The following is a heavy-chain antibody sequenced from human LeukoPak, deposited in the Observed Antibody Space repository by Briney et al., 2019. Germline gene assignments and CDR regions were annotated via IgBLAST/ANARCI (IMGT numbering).Heavy chain of an antibody. D-gene: IGHD5-24*01. CDR2: IKQDGSKK. CDR3: TRVGYIDEGIDY. CDR1: GFPFSSYW. V-gene: IGHV3-7*04. J-gene: IGHJ4*02. Sequence: GGPLRLSCVASGFPFSSYWMTWVRQAPGKGLEWVANIKQDGSKKSYVDSVKGRFTISRDNAKDSLYLQMNSLRAEDTAIYYCTRVGYIDEGIDYWGQGTLVTVSS.